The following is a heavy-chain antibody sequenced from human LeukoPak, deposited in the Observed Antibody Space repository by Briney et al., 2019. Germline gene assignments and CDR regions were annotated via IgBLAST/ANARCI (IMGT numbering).Heavy chain of an antibody. CDR1: GYSISSGYY. Sequence: PSEPVSLTCAVSGYSISSGYYWGWIRPPPGKGLEWIRSIYHSGSTYYNPSLKSRVTIPVDTSKNQISLTLSAVTAADTAVYFSSSGYRLLYYFVYWGQGTIVTVS. CDR3: SSGYRLLYYFVY. D-gene: IGHD2-2*01. V-gene: IGHV4-38-2*01. CDR2: IYHSGST. J-gene: IGHJ4*02.